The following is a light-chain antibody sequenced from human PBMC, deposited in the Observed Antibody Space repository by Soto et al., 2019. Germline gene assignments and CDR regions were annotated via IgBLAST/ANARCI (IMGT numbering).Light chain of an antibody. CDR3: QQYSSLVT. CDR1: QTISTL. Sequence: IPMTQSPSTLSASVGDRVTITCQASQTISTLLAWYQHKPGKAPNLLIYDASSLESGVPSRFSGSGSGTEFTLTISSLQPDDSATYYCQQYSSLVTLGQGTKLEI. CDR2: DAS. J-gene: IGKJ2*01. V-gene: IGKV1-5*01.